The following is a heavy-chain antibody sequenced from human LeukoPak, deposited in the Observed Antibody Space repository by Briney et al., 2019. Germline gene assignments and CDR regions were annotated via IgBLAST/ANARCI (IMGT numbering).Heavy chain of an antibody. Sequence: GGSLRLSCAVSGFTLSSYAMSWVRQAPGKGLEWVSGISGSGANIYYADSEKGRFTISRDNSKNTLYLQMSSLRAEDTAAYYCAKGTGVWHPLGYWGQGTLVTVSS. CDR2: ISGSGANI. CDR1: GFTLSSYA. J-gene: IGHJ4*02. CDR3: AKGTGVWHPLGY. V-gene: IGHV3-23*01. D-gene: IGHD3-16*01.